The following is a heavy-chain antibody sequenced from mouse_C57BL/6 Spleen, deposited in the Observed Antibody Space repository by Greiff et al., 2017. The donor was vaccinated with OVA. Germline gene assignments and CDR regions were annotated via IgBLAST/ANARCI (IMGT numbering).Heavy chain of an antibody. J-gene: IGHJ2*01. Sequence: VQLQQSGAELVRPGASVKLSCKASGYTFTDYYINWVKQRPGQGLEWIARLYPGSGNTYYNEKFKGKATLTAEKSSSTAYMQLSSLTSEDSAVYFCARDHYWGQGTTRTVSS. CDR3: ARDHY. CDR1: GYTFTDYY. CDR2: LYPGSGNT. V-gene: IGHV1-76*01.